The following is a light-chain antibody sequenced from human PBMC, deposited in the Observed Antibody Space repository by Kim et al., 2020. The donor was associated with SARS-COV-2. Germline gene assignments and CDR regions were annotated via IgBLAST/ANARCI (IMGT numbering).Light chain of an antibody. CDR1: QSVSSN. Sequence: CPGERATLSGRASQSVSSNLAWYQQKPGQAPRLLIYGASTRATGIPARFSGSGSGTEFTLTISSLQSEDCAVYYCQQYNNWPPWTFGQGTKVDIK. V-gene: IGKV3-15*01. J-gene: IGKJ1*01. CDR2: GAS. CDR3: QQYNNWPPWT.